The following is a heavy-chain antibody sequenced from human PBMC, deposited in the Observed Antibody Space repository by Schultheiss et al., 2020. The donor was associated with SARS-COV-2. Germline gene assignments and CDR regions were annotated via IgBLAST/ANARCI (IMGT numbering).Heavy chain of an antibody. CDR1: GFTFSNAW. Sequence: GGSLRLSCAASGFTFSNAWMSWVRQAPGKGLEWVSVIYSGGSTYYADSVKGRFTISRDNSKNTLYLQMNSLRGDDTAVYYCARAPSNSWHNFDYWGHGTLVTVSS. CDR2: IYSGGST. V-gene: IGHV3-66*02. D-gene: IGHD6-13*01. J-gene: IGHJ4*01. CDR3: ARAPSNSWHNFDY.